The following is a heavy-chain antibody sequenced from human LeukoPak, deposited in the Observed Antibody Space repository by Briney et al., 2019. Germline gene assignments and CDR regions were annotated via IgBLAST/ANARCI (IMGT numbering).Heavy chain of an antibody. Sequence: GGSLRLSCAASGFTFNSYVMSWVRQAPGKGLEWVSAINGGGGNTYYADSVKGRFTISRDNSKNTLYLQMNSLRAEDTAVYYCAKDFPYRYSSGWGTNYFDYWGQGTLVTVSS. V-gene: IGHV3-23*01. CDR3: AKDFPYRYSSGWGTNYFDY. CDR1: GFTFNSYV. D-gene: IGHD6-19*01. CDR2: INGGGGNT. J-gene: IGHJ4*02.